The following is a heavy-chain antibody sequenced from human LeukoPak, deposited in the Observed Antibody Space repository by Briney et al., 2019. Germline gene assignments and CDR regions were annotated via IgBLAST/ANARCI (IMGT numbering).Heavy chain of an antibody. J-gene: IGHJ5*02. CDR2: FDPEDGVT. CDR1: GYTLTELS. D-gene: IGHD1-26*01. V-gene: IGHV1-24*01. Sequence: ASVKVSCKVSGYTLTELSMHWVRQAPGKGLEWMGGFDPEDGVTIYAQKFQGRVTMTEDTSTDTAYMELSSLRSEDTAVYYCATPENSGSYSWFDPWGQGTLVTVSS. CDR3: ATPENSGSYSWFDP.